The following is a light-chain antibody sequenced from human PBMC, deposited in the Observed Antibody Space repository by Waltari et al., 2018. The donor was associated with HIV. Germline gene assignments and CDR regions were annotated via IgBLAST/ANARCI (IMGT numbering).Light chain of an antibody. CDR1: NIDVGNYNL. J-gene: IGLJ2*01. CDR2: DVT. V-gene: IGLV2-14*02. CDR3: ISYTSSSTLV. Sequence: QSPLTQPASVSGNPGQSVTITCTGTNIDVGNYNLVSWYQQHPVKAPKLLIYDVTYRPSGVSNRFSGSKSGNTASLTISGLQAEDEADYYCISYTSSSTLVFGGGTKVTVL.